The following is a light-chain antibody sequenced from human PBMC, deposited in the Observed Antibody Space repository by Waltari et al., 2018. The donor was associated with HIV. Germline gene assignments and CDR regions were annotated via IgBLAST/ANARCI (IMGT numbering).Light chain of an antibody. CDR1: SSHIGAGYD. V-gene: IGLV1-40*01. CDR2: GNS. J-gene: IGLJ3*02. Sequence: QSVLTQPPSVSGAPGQRVTIPFTGSSSHIGAGYDVHWYQQLPGTAPNLLIYGNSNRPSGVPDRFSGSKSGTSASLAITGLQAEDEADYYCQSYDSSLSEVFGGGTKLTVL. CDR3: QSYDSSLSEV.